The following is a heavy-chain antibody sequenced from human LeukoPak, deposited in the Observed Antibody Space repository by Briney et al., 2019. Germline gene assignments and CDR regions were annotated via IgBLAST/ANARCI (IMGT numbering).Heavy chain of an antibody. V-gene: IGHV3-74*01. CDR1: GFSLSGYW. Sequence: GGSLRLSCVASGFSLSGYWMYWVRQAPGKGLMYISRNNGDGSTTNYADVVKGRFTISRDNSKNTLYLQMNSLRAEDTAVYYCARDYYDSSGYFSYYFDYWGQGTLVTVSS. CDR3: ARDYYDSSGYFSYYFDY. J-gene: IGHJ4*02. D-gene: IGHD3-22*01. CDR2: NNGDGSTT.